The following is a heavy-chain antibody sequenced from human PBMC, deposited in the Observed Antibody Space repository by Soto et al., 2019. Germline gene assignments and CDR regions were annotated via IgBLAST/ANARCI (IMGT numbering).Heavy chain of an antibody. J-gene: IGHJ4*02. CDR3: ARDRPDY. Sequence: GGSLRLSCAASGFTFSNYAMNWVRQAPGKGLEWVSYISSSSSTIYYADSVKGRFTISRDNAKDSLYLQMNNLRAEDTAVYYCARDRPDYWGQGTLVTVSS. CDR1: GFTFSNYA. V-gene: IGHV3-48*01. CDR2: ISSSSSTI.